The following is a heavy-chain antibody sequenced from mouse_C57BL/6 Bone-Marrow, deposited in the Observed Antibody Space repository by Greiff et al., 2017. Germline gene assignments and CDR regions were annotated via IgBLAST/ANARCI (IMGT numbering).Heavy chain of an antibody. V-gene: IGHV5-4*01. Sequence: EVKLMESGGGLVKPGGSLKLSCAASGFTFSSYAMSWVRQTPEKRLEWVATISDGGSYTYYPDNVKGRFTISTDNAKNNLYLQMSHLKSEDTAMYYCARDRYGSSFAYWGQGTLVTVSA. CDR2: ISDGGSYT. CDR1: GFTFSSYA. J-gene: IGHJ3*01. D-gene: IGHD1-1*01. CDR3: ARDRYGSSFAY.